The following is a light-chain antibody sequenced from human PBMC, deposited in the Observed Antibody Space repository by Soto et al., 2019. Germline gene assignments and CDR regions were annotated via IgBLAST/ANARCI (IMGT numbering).Light chain of an antibody. Sequence: DIQMPQSPSSPSASVGDRVTITCRASPTISTTLNWYHQRPGKAPNLLIHASSSLQSGVPPRFRGGGSGTDFTLTISSLQPEAFATYYCQQTYSTPITFGQGTRLDIK. CDR1: PTISTT. J-gene: IGKJ5*01. CDR2: ASS. CDR3: QQTYSTPIT. V-gene: IGKV1-39*01.